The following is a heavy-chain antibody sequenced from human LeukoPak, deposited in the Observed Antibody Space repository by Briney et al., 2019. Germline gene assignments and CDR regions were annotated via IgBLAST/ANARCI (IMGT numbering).Heavy chain of an antibody. V-gene: IGHV4-59*01. D-gene: IGHD6-19*01. J-gene: IGHJ5*02. CDR1: GGPISSYY. Sequence: SETLSLTCTVSGGPISSYYWSWIRQPPGKGLEWIGYIYYSGSTNYNPSLKSRVTISVDTSKNQFSLKLSSVTAADTAVYYCARDSPYSSGWANWFDPWGQGTLVTVSS. CDR2: IYYSGST. CDR3: ARDSPYSSGWANWFDP.